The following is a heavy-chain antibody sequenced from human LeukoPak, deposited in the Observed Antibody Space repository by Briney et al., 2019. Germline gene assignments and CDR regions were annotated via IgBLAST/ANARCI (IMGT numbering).Heavy chain of an antibody. J-gene: IGHJ4*02. Sequence: SETLSLTCTVSGYSISSGYYWGWIRQPPGKGLEWIGSIYHSGSTYYNPSLKSRVTISVDTSKNQFSLKLSSVTAADTAVYYCAREAITGTTRTDYWGQGTLVTVSS. V-gene: IGHV4-38-2*02. CDR1: GYSISSGYY. CDR2: IYHSGST. CDR3: AREAITGTTRTDY. D-gene: IGHD1-7*01.